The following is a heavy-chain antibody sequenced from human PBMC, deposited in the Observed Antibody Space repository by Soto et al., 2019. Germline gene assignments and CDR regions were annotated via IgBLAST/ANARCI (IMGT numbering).Heavy chain of an antibody. D-gene: IGHD4-17*01. CDR2: VYDSGRT. J-gene: IGHJ4*02. Sequence: PSETLSLTCTVSGGSIRSYYWSWIRQPPGKGLEWIGYVYDSGRTNYNYKPSLKSRVTISVDTSKNQFSLNLRSVTAADTALYYWARDTAFNYWGQGALVTVSS. CDR3: ARDTAFNY. CDR1: GGSIRSYY. V-gene: IGHV4-59*01.